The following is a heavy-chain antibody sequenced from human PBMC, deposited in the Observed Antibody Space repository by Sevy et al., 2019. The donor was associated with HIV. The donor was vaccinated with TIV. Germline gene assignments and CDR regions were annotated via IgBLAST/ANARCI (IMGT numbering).Heavy chain of an antibody. CDR1: GFAFYEYS. J-gene: IGHJ4*02. D-gene: IGHD3-10*01. CDR3: AREGCYRPNDY. CDR2: LSFGCGKI. Sequence: GGSLRLSCAASGFAFYEYSMSWIRQAPGKGLEWVATLSFGCGKINYADSVKGRFTISRVNSKNSFYLQMDNLRVEDTALYYCAREGCYRPNDYWGQGTRVTVSS. V-gene: IGHV3-23*01.